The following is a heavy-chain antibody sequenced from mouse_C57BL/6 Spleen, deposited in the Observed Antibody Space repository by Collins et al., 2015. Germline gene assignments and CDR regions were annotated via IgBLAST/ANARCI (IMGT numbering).Heavy chain of an antibody. CDR1: GYTFTSYG. CDR2: IYPRSDNT. D-gene: IGHD2-1*01. V-gene: IGHV1-81*01. Sequence: GAELARPGASVKLSCKASGYTFTSYGISWVKQRTGQGLEWIGEIYPRSDNTYYNEKFKGKATLTADKSSSTAYMELRSLTSEDSAVYFCARIYYGNYWGQGTLVTVSA. CDR3: ARIYYGNY. J-gene: IGHJ3*01.